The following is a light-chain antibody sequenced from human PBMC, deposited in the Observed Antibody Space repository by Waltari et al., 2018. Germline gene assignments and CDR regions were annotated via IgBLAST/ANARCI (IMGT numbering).Light chain of an antibody. CDR1: SSDDGSHHL. V-gene: IGLV2-23*02. CDR2: EVI. Sequence: QSALTQPASVSGSPGQSFTISYTGTSSDDGSHHLVSWYQQHPANAPKLMIYEVINRPSGVSNRFSGSKSGNTASLTISGLQAEDEADYYCCSYAGSSTWVFGGGTKLTVL. CDR3: CSYAGSSTWV. J-gene: IGLJ3*02.